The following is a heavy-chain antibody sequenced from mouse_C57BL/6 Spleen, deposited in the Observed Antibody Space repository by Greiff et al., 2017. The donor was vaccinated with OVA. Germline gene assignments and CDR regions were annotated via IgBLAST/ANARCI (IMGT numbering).Heavy chain of an antibody. CDR1: GYTFTSYT. CDR3: ARRGNWDYFDY. D-gene: IGHD4-1*01. V-gene: IGHV1-4*01. CDR2: INPSSGYT. J-gene: IGHJ2*01. Sequence: VQLQESGAELARPGASVKMSCKASGYTFTSYTMHWVKQRPGQGLEWIGYINPSSGYTKYNQKFKDKATLTADKSSSTAYMQLSSLTSEDSAVYYCARRGNWDYFDYWGQGTTLTVSS.